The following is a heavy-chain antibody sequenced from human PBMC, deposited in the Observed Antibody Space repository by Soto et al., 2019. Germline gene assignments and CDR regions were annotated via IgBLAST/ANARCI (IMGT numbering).Heavy chain of an antibody. Sequence: ASVKVSCKASGYTFTSYGISWVRQAPGQGLEWMGWISAYNGNTNYAQKFQGRVTMTTDTSTSTAYLELRSLRSDDTAVYYCARLTVAGTYGRYYYYYYMDVWGKGTTVTVSS. V-gene: IGHV1-18*01. CDR3: ARLTVAGTYGRYYYYYYMDV. D-gene: IGHD6-19*01. CDR2: ISAYNGNT. CDR1: GYTFTSYG. J-gene: IGHJ6*03.